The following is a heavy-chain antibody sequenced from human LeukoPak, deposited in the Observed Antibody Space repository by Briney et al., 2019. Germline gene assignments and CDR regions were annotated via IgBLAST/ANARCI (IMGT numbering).Heavy chain of an antibody. Sequence: ASVKVSCKASGYIFTDYFMHWVRQAPGQGLEWMGWINPKSGGTNYAPNLQGRVTMTRGTSTSTAYMELSRLRSDDTAVYYCASRDGSVFDYWGQGTLVTVSS. CDR2: INPKSGGT. CDR1: GYIFTDYF. D-gene: IGHD5-24*01. V-gene: IGHV1-2*02. J-gene: IGHJ4*02. CDR3: ASRDGSVFDY.